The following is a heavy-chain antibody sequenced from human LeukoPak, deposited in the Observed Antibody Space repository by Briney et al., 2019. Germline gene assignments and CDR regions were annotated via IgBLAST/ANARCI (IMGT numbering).Heavy chain of an antibody. D-gene: IGHD3-10*01. CDR2: IYYSGST. V-gene: IGHV4-30-4*08. J-gene: IGHJ3*02. Sequence: SETLSLTCTVSGGSISSGDYYWSWIRQPPGKGLEWIGYIYYSGSTYYNPFLKSRVTISVDTSKNQFSLKLSSVTAADTAVYYCARVIIENAFDIWGQGTMVTVSS. CDR1: GGSISSGDYY. CDR3: ARVIIENAFDI.